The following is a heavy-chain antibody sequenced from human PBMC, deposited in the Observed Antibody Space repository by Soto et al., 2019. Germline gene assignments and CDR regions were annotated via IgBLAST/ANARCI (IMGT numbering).Heavy chain of an antibody. CDR1: GFTFSSYG. D-gene: IGHD3-22*01. Sequence: PGGSLRLSCAASGFTFSSYGMHWVRQAPGKGLEWVAVIWYDGSNKYYADSVKGRFTISRDNSKNTLYLQMNSLRAEDTAVYYCARDARINMIVWYYGMDVWAKGPRSPSP. V-gene: IGHV3-33*01. J-gene: IGHJ6*02. CDR2: IWYDGSNK. CDR3: ARDARINMIVWYYGMDV.